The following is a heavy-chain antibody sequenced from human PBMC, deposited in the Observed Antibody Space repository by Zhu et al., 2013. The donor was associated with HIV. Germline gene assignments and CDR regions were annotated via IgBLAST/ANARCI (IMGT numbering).Heavy chain of an antibody. V-gene: IGHV1-18*01. CDR1: GYTFTDYG. D-gene: IGHD1-26*01. J-gene: IGHJ3*02. Sequence: QVQVAQSGAEVKKPGASVKVSCKASGYTFTDYGITWVRQAPGQGLEFMGWGSTYNLYRMLAPKFQGRVTMTTDKSTSTVYMELRSLRSDDTATYYCGRDAVGATGFDIWGQGTMVIVSS. CDR3: GRDAVGATGFDI. CDR2: GSTYNLYR.